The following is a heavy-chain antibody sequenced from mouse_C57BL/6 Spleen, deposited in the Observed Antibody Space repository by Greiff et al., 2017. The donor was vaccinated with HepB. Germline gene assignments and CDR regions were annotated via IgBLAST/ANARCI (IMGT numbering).Heavy chain of an antibody. CDR2: ISSGSSTI. D-gene: IGHD1-1*01. J-gene: IGHJ4*01. CDR1: GFTFSDYG. CDR3: ARVYGSSYDYAMDY. V-gene: IGHV5-17*01. Sequence: EVQLVESGGGLVKPGGSLKLSCAASGFTFSDYGMHWVRQAPEKGLEWVAYISSGSSTIYYADTVKGRFTISRDNATNTLFLQMTSLRSEDTAMYYCARVYGSSYDYAMDYWGQGTSVTVSS.